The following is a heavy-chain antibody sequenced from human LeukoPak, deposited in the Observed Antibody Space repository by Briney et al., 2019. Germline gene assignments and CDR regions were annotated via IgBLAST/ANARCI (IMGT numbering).Heavy chain of an antibody. Sequence: PGGSLRLSCAASGFTFSSYGMHWVRQAPGKGLEWVAFIRYDGSNKYYADSAKGRFTISRDNSKNTLYLQMNSLRAEDTAVYYCAKDQGSSWYLVDYWGQGTLVTVSS. J-gene: IGHJ4*02. CDR1: GFTFSSYG. V-gene: IGHV3-30*02. CDR3: AKDQGSSWYLVDY. D-gene: IGHD6-13*01. CDR2: IRYDGSNK.